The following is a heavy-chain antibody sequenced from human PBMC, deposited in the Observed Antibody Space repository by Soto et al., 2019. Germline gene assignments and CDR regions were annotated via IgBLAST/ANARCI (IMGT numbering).Heavy chain of an antibody. J-gene: IGHJ6*02. CDR3: ARDLVPAAISFYGMDV. Sequence: ASVKVSCKASGYTFTGYYMHWVRQAPGQGLEWMGWINPNSGATNYAQKFQGRVTMTRDTSISTAYMELSRLRSDDTAVYYCARDLVPAAISFYGMDVWGQGTTVTVSS. D-gene: IGHD2-2*01. CDR2: INPNSGAT. CDR1: GYTFTGYY. V-gene: IGHV1-2*02.